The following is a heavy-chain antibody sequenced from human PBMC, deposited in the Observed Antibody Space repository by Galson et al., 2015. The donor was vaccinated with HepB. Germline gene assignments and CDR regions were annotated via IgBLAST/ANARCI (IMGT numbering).Heavy chain of an antibody. D-gene: IGHD6-6*01. CDR2: ISSSGSTI. CDR1: GFTFSDYY. CDR3: ARDPRGIAARGPPYYMDV. J-gene: IGHJ6*03. Sequence: SLRLSCAASGFTFSDYYMSWIRQAPGKGLEWVSYISSSGSTIYYADSVKGRFTISRDNAKNSLYLQMNSLRAEDTAVYYCARDPRGIAARGPPYYMDVWGKGTTVTVSS. V-gene: IGHV3-11*01.